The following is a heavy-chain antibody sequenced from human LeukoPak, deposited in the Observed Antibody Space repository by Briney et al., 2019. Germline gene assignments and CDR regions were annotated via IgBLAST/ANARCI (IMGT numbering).Heavy chain of an antibody. D-gene: IGHD3-22*01. CDR1: GGSFSGYY. J-gene: IGHJ4*02. CDR3: ARLYYYDSSGYYLVPHFDY. CDR2: IYHSGST. Sequence: SETLSLTCAVYGGSFSGYYWSWIRQPPGKGLGWIGYIYHSGSTYYNPSLKSRVTISVDRSKNQFSLKLSSVTAADTAVYYCARLYYYDSSGYYLVPHFDYWGQGTLVTVSS. V-gene: IGHV4-34*01.